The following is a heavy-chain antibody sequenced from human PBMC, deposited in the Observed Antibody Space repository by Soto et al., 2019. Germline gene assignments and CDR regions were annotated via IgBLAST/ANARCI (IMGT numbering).Heavy chain of an antibody. CDR2: INPSGGST. V-gene: IGHV1-46*01. CDR3: AREWEYDSSCPTFQH. D-gene: IGHD3-22*01. Sequence: QVQLVQSGAEVKKPGASVKVSCKASGYTFTSYYMHWVRQAPGQGLEWMGIINPSGGSTSYAQKFQGRVNMTRDTSTSTVYMELSSLRSEDTAVYYCAREWEYDSSCPTFQHWGQGTLGTVSS. CDR1: GYTFTSYY. J-gene: IGHJ1*01.